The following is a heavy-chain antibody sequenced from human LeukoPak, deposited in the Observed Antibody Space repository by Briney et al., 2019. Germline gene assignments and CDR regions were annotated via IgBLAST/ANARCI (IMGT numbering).Heavy chain of an antibody. CDR1: GFTFSIYG. CDR2: INHSGST. Sequence: GSLRLSCAASGFTFSIYGIHWIRQPPGKGLEWIGEINHSGSTNYNPSLKSRVTISVDTSKNQFSLKLSSVTAADTAVYYCARGLRAAAGLGYWGQGTLVTVSS. CDR3: ARGLRAAAGLGY. D-gene: IGHD6-13*01. J-gene: IGHJ4*02. V-gene: IGHV4-34*01.